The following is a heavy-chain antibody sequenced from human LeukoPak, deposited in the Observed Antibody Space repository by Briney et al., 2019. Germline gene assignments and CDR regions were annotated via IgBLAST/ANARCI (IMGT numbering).Heavy chain of an antibody. D-gene: IGHD4-17*01. V-gene: IGHV4-30-2*01. CDR3: ARHLSGDYAWFDP. CDR1: GGSISSGGYS. CDR2: IYHSGST. Sequence: SETLSLTCAVSGGSISSGGYSWSWIRQPPGKGLEWIGYIYHSGSTYYNPSLKSRVTISVDRSKNQFSLKLSSVTAADTAMYYCARHLSGDYAWFDPWGQGTLVTVSS. J-gene: IGHJ5*02.